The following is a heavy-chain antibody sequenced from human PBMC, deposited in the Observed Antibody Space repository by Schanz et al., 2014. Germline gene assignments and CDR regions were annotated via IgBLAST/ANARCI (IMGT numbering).Heavy chain of an antibody. CDR3: ARAKRFGDMDV. J-gene: IGHJ6*02. CDR2: INSANGNT. CDR1: GYTFTEYT. Sequence: QVQLVQSGPEVEKPGASVKVSCKTSGYTFTEYTMYWLRQAPGQRLEWMGWINSANGNTKYSHRFQGRVTLTTDTSTSTAYMELRNLRSDDTAVYYCARAKRFGDMDVWGQGTTXTVSS. D-gene: IGHD3-10*01. V-gene: IGHV1-3*01.